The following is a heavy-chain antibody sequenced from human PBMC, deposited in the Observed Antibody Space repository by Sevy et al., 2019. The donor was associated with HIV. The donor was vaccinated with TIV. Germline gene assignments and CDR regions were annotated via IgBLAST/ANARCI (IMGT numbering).Heavy chain of an antibody. CDR3: AGCSGGSSAWFDP. D-gene: IGHD2-15*01. J-gene: IGHJ5*02. V-gene: IGHV3-11*06. CDR2: ISSSSSYT. Sequence: GGSLRLSCAASGFTFSDYYMSWIRQAPGKGLECVSYISSSSSYTNYADSVKGRFTISRDNAKNSLYLQMNSLRAEDTAVYYCAGCSGGSSAWFDPWGQGTLVTVSS. CDR1: GFTFSDYY.